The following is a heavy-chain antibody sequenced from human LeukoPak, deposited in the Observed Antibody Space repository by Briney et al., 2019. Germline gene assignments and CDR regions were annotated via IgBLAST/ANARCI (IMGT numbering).Heavy chain of an antibody. V-gene: IGHV4-4*08. CDR3: VRWQSGSMFHPP. J-gene: IGHJ5*02. CDR1: GGSISGYY. CDR2: IYTSGST. D-gene: IGHD3-10*02. Sequence: SETLSLTCTVSGGSISGYYWSWIRQPPGKGLEWIGYIYTSGSTNYNPSLKSRVTISVDTSKNQFSLKLSSVTAADTAVYYCVRWQSGSMFHPPWGQGTLVTVSS.